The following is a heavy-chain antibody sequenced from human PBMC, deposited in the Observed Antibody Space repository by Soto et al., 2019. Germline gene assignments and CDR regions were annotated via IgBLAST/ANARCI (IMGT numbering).Heavy chain of an antibody. CDR3: ARQGKYELLNGYAHPFDY. CDR1: GGSISGSNW. Sequence: QVQLQESGPGLVKPSGTLSLKCAVSGGSISGSNWWSWVRQTPGKGLEWIGDVFHTGGTSYNPSLYSRVTIAVDNSKNHFSLHLTSVTAADTALYYCARQGKYELLNGYAHPFDYWGQGIRVTVSS. J-gene: IGHJ4*02. V-gene: IGHV4-4*02. CDR2: VFHTGGT. D-gene: IGHD3-9*01.